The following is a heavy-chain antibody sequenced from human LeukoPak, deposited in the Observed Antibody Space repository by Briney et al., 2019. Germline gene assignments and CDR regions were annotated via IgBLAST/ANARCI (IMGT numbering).Heavy chain of an antibody. CDR1: GGSISSYY. D-gene: IGHD3-22*01. Sequence: SETLSLTCTVSGGSISSYYWSWIRQPPGKGLEWIGYIYYSGSTNYNPSLKSRVTISVDTSKNQFSLKLSSVTAADPAVYYCARGLGSSGYPTNSDWGQGTLVTVSS. CDR3: ARGLGSSGYPTNSD. V-gene: IGHV4-59*01. CDR2: IYYSGST. J-gene: IGHJ4*02.